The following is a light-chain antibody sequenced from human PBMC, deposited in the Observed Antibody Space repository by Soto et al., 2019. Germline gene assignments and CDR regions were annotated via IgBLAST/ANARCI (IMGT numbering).Light chain of an antibody. V-gene: IGLV2-23*01. J-gene: IGLJ1*01. Sequence: QSALTQPASVSGSPGQSITISCTGTSSDVGIYNLVSWYQQHPGKAPKLMIYEGSKRPSGVSNRFSGSKSGNTASLTISGLQAEDEADYYCCSYAGRVYVFGTGTQLTVL. CDR2: EGS. CDR1: SSDVGIYNL. CDR3: CSYAGRVYV.